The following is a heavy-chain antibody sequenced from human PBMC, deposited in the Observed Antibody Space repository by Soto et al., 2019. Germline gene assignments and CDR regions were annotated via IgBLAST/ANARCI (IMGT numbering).Heavy chain of an antibody. D-gene: IGHD3-9*01. J-gene: IGHJ3*02. V-gene: IGHV4-59*01. CDR2: IYYSGST. Sequence: PSETLSLTCTVSGGSISSYYWSWIRQPPGKGLEWIGYIYYSGSTNYNPSLKSRVTISVDTSKNQFSLKLSSVTAADTAVYYCARMYYDILSGYSTPGAFDTWCQETMVTVS. CDR1: GGSISSYY. CDR3: ARMYYDILSGYSTPGAFDT.